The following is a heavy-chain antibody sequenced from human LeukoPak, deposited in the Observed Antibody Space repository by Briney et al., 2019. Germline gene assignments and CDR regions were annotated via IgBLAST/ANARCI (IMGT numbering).Heavy chain of an antibody. V-gene: IGHV3-53*01. CDR3: AGDGMVRPFDY. Sequence: GGSLRLSCAVSGFTVSSNYMSWVRQAPGKGLEWVSVLYNGGNTYYADSVKGRFTVSRDNSKNTLYLQMNSLRAEDTAVYYCAGDGMVRPFDYWGQGTLVTVSS. J-gene: IGHJ4*02. CDR1: GFTVSSNY. CDR2: LYNGGNT. D-gene: IGHD2-21*01.